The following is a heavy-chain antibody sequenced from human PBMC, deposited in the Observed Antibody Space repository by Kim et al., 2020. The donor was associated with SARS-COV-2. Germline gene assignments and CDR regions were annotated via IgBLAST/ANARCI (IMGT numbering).Heavy chain of an antibody. Sequence: PSFQGQVTISADKSISTAYLQWSSLKASDTAMYYCARLQYSSSSDDAFDIWGQGTMVTVSS. J-gene: IGHJ3*02. V-gene: IGHV5-51*01. D-gene: IGHD6-6*01. CDR3: ARLQYSSSSDDAFDI.